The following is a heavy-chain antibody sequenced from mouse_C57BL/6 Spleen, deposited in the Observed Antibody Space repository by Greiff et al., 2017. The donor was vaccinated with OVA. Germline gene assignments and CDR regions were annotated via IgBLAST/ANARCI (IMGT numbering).Heavy chain of an antibody. J-gene: IGHJ2*01. V-gene: IGHV3-8*01. D-gene: IGHD2-2*01. Sequence: VQLKESGPGLAKPSQTLSLTCSVTGYSITSDYWNWIRKFPGNKLEYMGYISYSGSTYYNPSLKRRISTTRDTSTNQYYLQLKSVTTEDTATSYGARSSTMVTTGYFDYWGQGTTLTVSS. CDR1: GYSITSDY. CDR3: ARSSTMVTTGYFDY. CDR2: ISYSGST.